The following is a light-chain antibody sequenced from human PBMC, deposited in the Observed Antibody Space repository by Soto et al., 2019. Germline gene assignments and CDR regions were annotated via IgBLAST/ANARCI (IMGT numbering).Light chain of an antibody. Sequence: QSALTQPRSVSGSPGQSVTISCTGTSTNVGSYNFVSWYQQHPGKAPKFVIYNVSRRPSGVPDRFSGSRSGNTASLTISGLQAEEEADYYCCSYAGSYTLIFGGGTKVTVL. V-gene: IGLV2-11*01. J-gene: IGLJ2*01. CDR3: CSYAGSYTLI. CDR2: NVS. CDR1: STNVGSYNF.